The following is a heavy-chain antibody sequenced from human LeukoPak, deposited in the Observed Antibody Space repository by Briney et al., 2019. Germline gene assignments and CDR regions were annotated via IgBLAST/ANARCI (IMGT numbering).Heavy chain of an antibody. J-gene: IGHJ4*02. V-gene: IGHV3-23*01. CDR2: IRGNAAQT. CDR1: GFTFGHYG. Sequence: GGSLRLSCAASGFTFGHYGMAWARQAPGKGLEWVSAIRGNAAQTFYADSVRGRFTISRDNSKNTLYLEMNSLRAEDSAVYYCAKAWYYYGSGRPEYHFDYWGQGTLVTVSS. CDR3: AKAWYYYGSGRPEYHFDY. D-gene: IGHD3-10*01.